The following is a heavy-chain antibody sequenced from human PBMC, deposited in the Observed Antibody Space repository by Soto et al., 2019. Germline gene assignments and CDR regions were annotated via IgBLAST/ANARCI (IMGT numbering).Heavy chain of an antibody. CDR3: ARGPFHYYGSGSYLNWFDP. Sequence: SETLSLTCTVSGGSISSYYWSWIRQPPGKGLVWIGYIYYSGSTNYNPSLKSRVTISVDTSKNQFSLKLSSVTAADTAVYYCARGPFHYYGSGSYLNWFDPWGQGTLVTVSS. CDR2: IYYSGST. J-gene: IGHJ5*02. D-gene: IGHD3-10*01. V-gene: IGHV4-59*01. CDR1: GGSISSYY.